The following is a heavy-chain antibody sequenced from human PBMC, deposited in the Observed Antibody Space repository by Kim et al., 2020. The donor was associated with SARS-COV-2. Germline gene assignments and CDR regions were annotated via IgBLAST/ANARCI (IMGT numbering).Heavy chain of an antibody. D-gene: IGHD1-26*01. Sequence: SVKVSCKASGGTFSSYAISWVRQAPGQGLEWMGGIIPIFGTANYAQKFQGRVTITADESTSTAYMELSSLRSEDTAVYYCARERHSGSYLMGYYYYGMDVWGQGTTVTVSS. V-gene: IGHV1-69*13. CDR1: GGTFSSYA. CDR3: ARERHSGSYLMGYYYYGMDV. CDR2: IIPIFGTA. J-gene: IGHJ6*02.